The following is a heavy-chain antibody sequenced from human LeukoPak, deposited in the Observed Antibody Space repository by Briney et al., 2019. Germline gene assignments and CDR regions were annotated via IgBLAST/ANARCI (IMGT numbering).Heavy chain of an antibody. J-gene: IGHJ4*02. CDR3: ARTYCTNGVCYSVYFDY. CDR2: IIPILGIA. CDR1: GGTFSSYA. V-gene: IGHV1-69*04. Sequence: SVKVSCKASGGTFSSYAISWVRQAPGQGLEWMGRIIPILGIANYAQKFQGRVTITADKSTSTAYMELSSLRSEDTAVYYCARTYCTNGVCYSVYFDYRGQGTLVTVSS. D-gene: IGHD2-8*01.